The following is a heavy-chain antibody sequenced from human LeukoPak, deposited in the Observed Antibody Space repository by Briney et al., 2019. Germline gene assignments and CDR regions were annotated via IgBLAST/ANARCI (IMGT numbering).Heavy chain of an antibody. CDR1: GGSISSYY. Sequence: SETLSLTCTVSGGSISSYYWSWIRQPPGKGLEWIGYIYYSGSTNYNPSLKSRVTISVDTSKNQFSLKLSSVTAADTAVYYCARALSSGWADYFDYWGQGTLVTVSS. J-gene: IGHJ4*02. CDR2: IYYSGST. V-gene: IGHV4-59*01. D-gene: IGHD6-19*01. CDR3: ARALSSGWADYFDY.